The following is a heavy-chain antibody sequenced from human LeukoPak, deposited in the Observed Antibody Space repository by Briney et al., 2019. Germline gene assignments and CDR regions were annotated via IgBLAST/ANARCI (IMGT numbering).Heavy chain of an antibody. V-gene: IGHV3-30*03. CDR1: GFTFSRYG. CDR2: ISYDGSNK. J-gene: IGHJ2*01. CDR3: AREDRHGYNYYWYFDL. Sequence: GGSLRLSCSASGFTFSRYGMNWVRQAPGKGLEWVAVISYDGSNKYYGDSVKGRFTISRDNAKNSLYIQMNSLRAEDTAVYYCAREDRHGYNYYWYFDLWGRGTLVTVSS. D-gene: IGHD5-24*01.